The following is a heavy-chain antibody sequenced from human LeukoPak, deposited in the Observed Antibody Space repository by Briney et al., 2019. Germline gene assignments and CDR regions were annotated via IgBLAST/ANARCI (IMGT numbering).Heavy chain of an antibody. V-gene: IGHV1-69*13. CDR1: GGTFSSYV. J-gene: IGHJ4*02. CDR2: IIPIFGTA. D-gene: IGHD2-15*01. CDR3: ASRLERYCGGGSCYPEDY. Sequence: ASVKVSCKASGGTFSSYVISWVRQAPGQGLEWMGGIIPIFGTANYAQKFQGRVTITADESTSTAYMELSSLRSEDTAVYYCASRLERYCGGGSCYPEDYWGQGTLVTVSS.